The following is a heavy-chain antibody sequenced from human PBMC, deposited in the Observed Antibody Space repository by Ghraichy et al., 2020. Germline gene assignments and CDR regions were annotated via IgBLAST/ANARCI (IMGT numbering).Heavy chain of an antibody. V-gene: IGHV1-24*01. CDR3: ATRPVAYDSSGYYHY. Sequence: ASVKVSCKVSGYTLTELSMHWVRQAPGKGLEWMGGFDPEDGETIYAQKFQGRVTMTEDTSTDTAYMELSSLRSEDTAVYYCATRPVAYDSSGYYHYWGQGTLVTVSS. J-gene: IGHJ4*02. CDR2: FDPEDGET. D-gene: IGHD3-22*01. CDR1: GYTLTELS.